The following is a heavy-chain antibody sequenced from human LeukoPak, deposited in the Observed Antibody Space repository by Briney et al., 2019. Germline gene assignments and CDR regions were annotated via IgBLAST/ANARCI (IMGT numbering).Heavy chain of an antibody. Sequence: GGTLRLSCAASDFTFSNSGMTWVRQAPGKGLEWVSTVSSSGENTYYADSVKGRFTISRDNSKNTLYLQMNSLRAEDTAVYYCAKGAYYDLWGQGTLVTVSS. J-gene: IGHJ4*02. D-gene: IGHD3-22*01. CDR1: DFTFSNSG. CDR3: AKGAYYDL. CDR2: VSSSGENT. V-gene: IGHV3-23*01.